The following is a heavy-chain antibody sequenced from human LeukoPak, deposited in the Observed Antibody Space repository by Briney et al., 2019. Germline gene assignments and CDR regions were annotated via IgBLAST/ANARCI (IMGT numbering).Heavy chain of an antibody. CDR2: ISWNSGSI. V-gene: IGHV3-9*01. CDR3: AKGVGATFDAFDI. J-gene: IGHJ3*02. Sequence: GGSLRLSCAASGFTFSNYWMHWVRQAPGRGLVWVPGISWNSGSIGYADSVKGRFTISRDNAKNSLYLQMNSLRAEDTALYYCAKGVGATFDAFDIWGQGTMVTVSS. CDR1: GFTFSNYW. D-gene: IGHD1-26*01.